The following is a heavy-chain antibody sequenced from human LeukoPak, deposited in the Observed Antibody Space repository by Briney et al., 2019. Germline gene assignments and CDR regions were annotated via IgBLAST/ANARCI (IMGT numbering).Heavy chain of an antibody. CDR1: GYTFTSYD. J-gene: IGHJ5*02. V-gene: IGHV1-8*01. CDR3: ARGAMYYDFRSGPTSYLFDP. Sequence: EASVKVFCKASGYTFTSYDINWVRQATGQGLEWMGWMNPNSGNTGYAQKFQGGVTMTRNTSISTAYMELSSLRSEDTAVYYCARGAMYYDFRSGPTSYLFDPWGQGTLVTVSS. CDR2: MNPNSGNT. D-gene: IGHD3-3*01.